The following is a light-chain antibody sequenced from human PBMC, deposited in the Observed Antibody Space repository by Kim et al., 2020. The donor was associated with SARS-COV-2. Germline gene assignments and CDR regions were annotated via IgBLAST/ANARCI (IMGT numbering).Light chain of an antibody. CDR2: DAS. Sequence: GDRVSITCRASQSISTWVAWYQQKPGKAPKLLIYDASTLQSGVSSRVSGSGSGTEFTLTISSLQPDDVATYFCQQYDTSSRAFGQGTKL. CDR1: QSISTW. V-gene: IGKV1-5*01. J-gene: IGKJ1*01. CDR3: QQYDTSSRA.